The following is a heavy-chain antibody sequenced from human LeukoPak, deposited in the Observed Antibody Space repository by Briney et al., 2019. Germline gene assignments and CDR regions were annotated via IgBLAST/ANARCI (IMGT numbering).Heavy chain of an antibody. CDR1: GGSISTGSYY. Sequence: SSQTLSLTCTVSGGSISTGSYYWSWIRQPPGKGLEWIGEINHSGSTNYNPSLKSRVTISVDTSKNQFSLKLSSVTAADTAVYYCARGTLWPGSFDIWGQGTTVTVSS. CDR2: INHSGST. D-gene: IGHD5-18*01. V-gene: IGHV4-39*07. CDR3: ARGTLWPGSFDI. J-gene: IGHJ3*02.